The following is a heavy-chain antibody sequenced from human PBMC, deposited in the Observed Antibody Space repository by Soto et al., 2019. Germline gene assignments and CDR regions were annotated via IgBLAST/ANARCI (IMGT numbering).Heavy chain of an antibody. Sequence: HPGGSLRLSCAASGFTFSSYSMNWVRQAPGKGLEWVSYISSSSSPIYYADSVKGRFTISRDNAKNSLYLQMNSLRDEDTAVYYCARGGGNWNYYYYYGMDVWGQGTTVTVSS. V-gene: IGHV3-48*02. CDR2: ISSSSSPI. J-gene: IGHJ6*02. D-gene: IGHD1-1*01. CDR3: ARGGGNWNYYYYYGMDV. CDR1: GFTFSSYS.